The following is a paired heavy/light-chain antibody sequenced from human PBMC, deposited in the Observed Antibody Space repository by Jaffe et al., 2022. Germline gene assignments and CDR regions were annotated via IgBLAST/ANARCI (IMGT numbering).Heavy chain of an antibody. V-gene: IGHV3-48*03. CDR3: ARDAMDYKYSSGWNNWFDP. D-gene: IGHD6-19*01. CDR1: GFTFSSYE. CDR2: ISSSGSTI. J-gene: IGHJ5*02. Sequence: EVQLVESGGGLVQPGGSLRLSCAASGFTFSSYEMNWVRQAPGKGLEWVSYISSSGSTIYYADSVKGRFTISRDNAKNSLYLQMNSLRAEDTAVYYCARDAMDYKYSSGWNNWFDPWGQGTLVTVSS.
Light chain of an antibody. CDR3: QSADSSGTYGNVV. CDR1: ALPKQY. J-gene: IGLJ2*01. CDR2: KDS. V-gene: IGLV3-25*03. Sequence: SYELTQPPSVSVSPGQTARITCSGDALPKQYAYWYQQKPGQAPVLVIYKDSERPSGIPERFSGSSSGTTVTLTISGVQAEDEADYYCQSADSSGTYGNVVFGGGTKLTVL.